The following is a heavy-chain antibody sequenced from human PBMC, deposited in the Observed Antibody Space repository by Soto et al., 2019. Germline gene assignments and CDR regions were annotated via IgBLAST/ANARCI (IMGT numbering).Heavy chain of an antibody. CDR1: GGSVSTGSYY. D-gene: IGHD2-15*01. J-gene: IGHJ5*02. CDR3: AREQRSIVSPWFDP. V-gene: IGHV4-61*01. Sequence: QVQLQESGPGLVKPSETLSLTCTVSGGSVSTGSYYWSWIRQPPGKGLEWIGNIYYSGSTIYNPSLTSRVTIAVDTSKSQFSLKLTSVTAADTAVYYCAREQRSIVSPWFDPWGQGTLVTVSS. CDR2: IYYSGST.